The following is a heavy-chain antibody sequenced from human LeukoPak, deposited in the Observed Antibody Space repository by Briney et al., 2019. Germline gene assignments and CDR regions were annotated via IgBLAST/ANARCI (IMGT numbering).Heavy chain of an antibody. J-gene: IGHJ5*02. V-gene: IGHV4-4*07. CDR1: GGSIRSYY. CDR2: IFTTGST. Sequence: PSETLSLTCSVSGGSIRSYYWSWIRQPAGKGLEWIGRIFTTGSTNYNPSLKSRVTISVDKSKNLCSLKLSSVTAADTAVYYCARDQVASYGSGSGWFDPWGQGTLVTVSS. D-gene: IGHD3-10*01. CDR3: ARDQVASYGSGSGWFDP.